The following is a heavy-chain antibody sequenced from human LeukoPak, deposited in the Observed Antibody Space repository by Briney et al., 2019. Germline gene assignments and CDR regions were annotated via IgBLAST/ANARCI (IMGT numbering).Heavy chain of an antibody. D-gene: IGHD5-12*01. CDR1: GGSISSSSYY. Sequence: SETLSFTCTVSGGSISSSSYYWGWIRQPPGKGLEWIGSIYYSGSTYYNPSLKSRVTISVDTSKNQFSLKLSSVTAADTAVYYCAHGYSGHEYYFDYWGQGTLVTVSS. CDR2: IYYSGST. V-gene: IGHV4-39*01. CDR3: AHGYSGHEYYFDY. J-gene: IGHJ4*02.